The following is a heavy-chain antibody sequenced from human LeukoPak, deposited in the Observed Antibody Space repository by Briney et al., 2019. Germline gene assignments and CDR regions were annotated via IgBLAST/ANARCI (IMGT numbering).Heavy chain of an antibody. V-gene: IGHV3-64D*09. J-gene: IGHJ4*02. Sequence: GGSLRLSCAASGFTFSTYAMSWVRQAPGKGLEYVSAISSNGGSTYYADSVKGRFTISRDNSKNTLYLQMSSLRAEDTAVHYCVKALIDYWGQGTLVTVSS. D-gene: IGHD3-22*01. CDR1: GFTFSTYA. CDR3: VKALIDY. CDR2: ISSNGGST.